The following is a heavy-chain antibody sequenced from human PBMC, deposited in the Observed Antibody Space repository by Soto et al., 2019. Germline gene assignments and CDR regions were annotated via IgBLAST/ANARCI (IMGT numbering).Heavy chain of an antibody. D-gene: IGHD2-21*02. CDR1: GYSIRNGYY. CDR2: IYHSGST. Sequence: KTSETLSLTCTVSGYSIRNGYYWGWVRQPPGKGLEWIGTIYHSGSTYYNPSLKSRVTISVKASENHFSLKLSSVTAADTAVYYCARVGPYCGGDCYSPPPWGQGTLVTVSS. V-gene: IGHV4-38-2*02. J-gene: IGHJ5*02. CDR3: ARVGPYCGGDCYSPPP.